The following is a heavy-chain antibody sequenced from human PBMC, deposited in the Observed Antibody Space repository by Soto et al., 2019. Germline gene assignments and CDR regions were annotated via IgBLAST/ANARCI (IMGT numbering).Heavy chain of an antibody. V-gene: IGHV4-30-2*01. CDR1: GGSISFGGYS. Sequence: SEALSITCAFSGGSISFGGYSCSWIRQPPGKGLQWIAYIYHSGSTYYNPSLKSRVTIALDRSKNQFSLNLRSLTAADTAVYYCPRGNNVVATKYYFDDWGQGTLVTVSS. J-gene: IGHJ4*02. D-gene: IGHD2-21*02. CDR2: IYHSGST. CDR3: PRGNNVVATKYYFDD.